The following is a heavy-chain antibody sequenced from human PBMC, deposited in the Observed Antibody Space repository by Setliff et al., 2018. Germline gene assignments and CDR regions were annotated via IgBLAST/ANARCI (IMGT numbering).Heavy chain of an antibody. D-gene: IGHD2-15*01. Sequence: ESLKISCKGSGYTFTNYWIGWVRQMPGKGLEWMGAIYPGDSETRHSPSFQGQVTISADKSISTVYLQWSSLKASDTAIYYCARLTPETDFDYWGPGTLVTVSS. V-gene: IGHV5-51*01. CDR3: ARLTPETDFDY. CDR1: GYTFTNYW. CDR2: IYPGDSET. J-gene: IGHJ4*02.